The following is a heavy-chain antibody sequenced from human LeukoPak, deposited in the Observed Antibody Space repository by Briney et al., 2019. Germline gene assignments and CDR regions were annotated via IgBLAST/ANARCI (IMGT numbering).Heavy chain of an antibody. CDR2: IDYSGGT. CDR1: GGSISSSSYY. V-gene: IGHV4-39*07. D-gene: IGHD5-12*01. J-gene: IGHJ4*02. Sequence: SETLSLTCTVSGGSISSSSYYGGWIRQPPGKGLEWIGSIDYSGGTYYNPSIKSRVTISVDTSKNQFSLKLSSVTAADTAVYYCARDRHKLVDIVAGILDYWGQGTLVTVSS. CDR3: ARDRHKLVDIVAGILDY.